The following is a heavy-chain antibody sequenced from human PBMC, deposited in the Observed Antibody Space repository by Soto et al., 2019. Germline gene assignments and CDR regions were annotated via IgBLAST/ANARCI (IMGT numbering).Heavy chain of an antibody. Sequence: EVQLVESGGGLVQPGGSLRLSCAASGFTFSGYWMSWVRQAPGKGLEWVANIKQDGSEKYYVDSVKGRFTISRDNAKNSLYLQMNSLRAEDTAVYYCARVPSTGTTSYWGQGTLVTVFS. CDR2: IKQDGSEK. CDR3: ARVPSTGTTSY. D-gene: IGHD1-1*01. CDR1: GFTFSGYW. J-gene: IGHJ4*02. V-gene: IGHV3-7*01.